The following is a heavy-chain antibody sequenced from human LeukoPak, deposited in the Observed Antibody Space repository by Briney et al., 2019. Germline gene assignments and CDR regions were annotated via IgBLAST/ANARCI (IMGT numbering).Heavy chain of an antibody. V-gene: IGHV1-69*13. Sequence: SVKVSCKASGGTFSSYAISWVRQAPGQGLEWMGGIIPIFGTANYAQKFQGRVTITADESTSTAYMELSSLRSEDTAVYYCVRLSGSYGRYYYYYYGTDVWGQGTTVTVSS. CDR2: IIPIFGTA. CDR3: VRLSGSYGRYYYYYYGTDV. J-gene: IGHJ6*02. D-gene: IGHD1-26*01. CDR1: GGTFSSYA.